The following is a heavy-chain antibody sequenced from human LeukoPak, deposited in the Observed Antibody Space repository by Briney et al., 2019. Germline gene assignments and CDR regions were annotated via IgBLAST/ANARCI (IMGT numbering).Heavy chain of an antibody. D-gene: IGHD2-15*01. CDR1: GFTFTKYE. CDR3: AKVIEEDSNADY. V-gene: IGHV3-23*01. CDR2: ISGSGGST. Sequence: GGSLRLSCAASGFTFTKYEMNWVRQAPGKGLEWVSAISGSGGSTYYADSVKGRFTISRDNSKNTLYLQMNSLRAEDTAVYYCAKVIEEDSNADYWGQGTLVTVSS. J-gene: IGHJ4*02.